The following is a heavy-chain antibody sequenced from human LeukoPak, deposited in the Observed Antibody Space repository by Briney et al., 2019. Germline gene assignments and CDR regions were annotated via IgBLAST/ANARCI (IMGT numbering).Heavy chain of an antibody. D-gene: IGHD2-15*01. V-gene: IGHV4-39*01. Sequence: PSETLSLTCTVSGGSISSSSYYWGWIRQPPGKGLEWIGSIYYSGSTYYNPSLKSRVTISVDTSKNQFSLKLSSVTAADTAVYYCGGVSVVVVAATVFDYWGRGTLVTVSS. CDR2: IYYSGST. CDR1: GGSISSSSYY. CDR3: GGVSVVVVAATVFDY. J-gene: IGHJ4*02.